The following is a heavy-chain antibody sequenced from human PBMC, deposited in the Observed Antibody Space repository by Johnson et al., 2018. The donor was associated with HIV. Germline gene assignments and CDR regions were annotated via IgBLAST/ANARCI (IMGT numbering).Heavy chain of an antibody. CDR3: ARAQGVLVWFRELLFDAFDI. CDR1: GFTFSSYW. CDR2: IKQDGSEK. D-gene: IGHD3-10*01. V-gene: IGHV3-7*05. Sequence: VQLVESGGGLVQPGGSLRLSCVASGFTFSSYWMSWVRQAPGKGLEWVANIKQDGSEKYYVDSVKGRFTISRDNAKNSLYLQMNSLRAEYTAVYYCARAQGVLVWFRELLFDAFDIWGQGTMVTVSS. J-gene: IGHJ3*02.